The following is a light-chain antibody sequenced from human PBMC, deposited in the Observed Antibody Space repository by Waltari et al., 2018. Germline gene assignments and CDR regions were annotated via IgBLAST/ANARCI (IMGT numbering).Light chain of an antibody. V-gene: IGKV3-11*01. J-gene: IGKJ4*01. Sequence: EIVLTQSPATLPLSPGERGTLSCRASQSVSSYLAWYQQKPGQAPRLLIYDASNRATGIPARFSGSGSGTDFTLTISSLEPEDFAVYYCQQRSNWPLTFGGGTKVEIK. CDR2: DAS. CDR3: QQRSNWPLT. CDR1: QSVSSY.